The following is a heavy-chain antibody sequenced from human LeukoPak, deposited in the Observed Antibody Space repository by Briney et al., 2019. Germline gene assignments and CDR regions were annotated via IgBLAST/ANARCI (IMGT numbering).Heavy chain of an antibody. Sequence: ASVKVSCKASGYSFTGYYMHWVRQAPGQGLEWMGCIDPNSGDTKYAQKFQGRVSMPRDTSTRTAYMELSRLRSDDTAVYFCARSKRTGYSLDYWGQETLVTVSS. V-gene: IGHV1-2*02. CDR1: GYSFTGYY. J-gene: IGHJ4*02. CDR3: ARSKRTGYSLDY. CDR2: IDPNSGDT. D-gene: IGHD3/OR15-3a*01.